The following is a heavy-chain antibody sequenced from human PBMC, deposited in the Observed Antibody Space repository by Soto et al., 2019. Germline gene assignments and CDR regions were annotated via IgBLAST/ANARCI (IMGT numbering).Heavy chain of an antibody. CDR2: IIPIFGTA. CDR3: ARAGVEMATSYYFDY. V-gene: IGHV1-69*06. Sequence: QVQLVQSGAEVKKPGSSVKVSCKASGGTFSSYAISWVRQAPGQGLEWMGGIIPIFGTANYAQKFQGRVKITADKSTSTAYMELSSLRSEDTAVYYCARAGVEMATSYYFDYWGQGTLVTVSS. J-gene: IGHJ4*02. D-gene: IGHD5-12*01. CDR1: GGTFSSYA.